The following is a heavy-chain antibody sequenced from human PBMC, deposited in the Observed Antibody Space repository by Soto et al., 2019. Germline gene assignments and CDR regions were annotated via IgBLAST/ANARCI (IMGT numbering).Heavy chain of an antibody. CDR3: ARPYSSSSRYAFDI. D-gene: IGHD6-6*01. J-gene: IGHJ3*02. V-gene: IGHV1-69*01. Sequence: QVQLVQSGAEVKKPGSSVKVSCKASGGTFSSYAISWVRQAPGQGLEWMGGIIPIFGTANYAQKFQGRVTITADESTSTAYRELSSLRSEDTAVYYCARPYSSSSRYAFDICGQGTMVTVSS. CDR1: GGTFSSYA. CDR2: IIPIFGTA.